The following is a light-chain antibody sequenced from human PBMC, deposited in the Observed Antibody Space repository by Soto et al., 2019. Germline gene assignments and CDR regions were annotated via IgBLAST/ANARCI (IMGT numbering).Light chain of an antibody. CDR1: QSLLDSNGYNY. J-gene: IGKJ5*01. Sequence: DIVMTQSPLSLPVTPGEPASISCRSGQSLLDSNGYNYLDWYLQKPGQPPQSLIHLGSSRSSGVPDRFSGSGSGTDFTLKISRVEVEDAGVYYCMQGLQSPPTCGQGTRLEIK. CDR3: MQGLQSPPT. CDR2: LGS. V-gene: IGKV2-28*01.